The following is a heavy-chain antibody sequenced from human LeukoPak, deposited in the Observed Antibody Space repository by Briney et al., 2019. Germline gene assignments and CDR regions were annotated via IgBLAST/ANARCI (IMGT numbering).Heavy chain of an antibody. CDR1: GGSISSYY. Sequence: SETLSLTCTVSGGSISSYYWSWIRQPPGKGLEWIGYIYYSGSTNYNPSLKSRVTTSVDTSKNQFSLKLSSVTAADTAVYYCARVFKSVDWLRFVPPYFDYWGQGTLVTVPS. CDR2: IYYSGST. V-gene: IGHV4-59*01. CDR3: ARVFKSVDWLRFVPPYFDY. J-gene: IGHJ4*02. D-gene: IGHD5-12*01.